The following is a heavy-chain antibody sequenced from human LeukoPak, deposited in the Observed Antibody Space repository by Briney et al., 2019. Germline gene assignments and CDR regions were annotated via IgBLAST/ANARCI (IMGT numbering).Heavy chain of an antibody. Sequence: GGSLRLSCAASGFTVDSNYLSWVRQAPGKGLEWVSTIYTGGNTYYAASVKGRFTISRDFSKNTVFLHMSSLRAEDTAMYYCARGDDSGYYDYFDYWGQGALVTVSS. CDR1: GFTVDSNY. V-gene: IGHV3-53*01. CDR3: ARGDDSGYYDYFDY. CDR2: IYTGGNT. D-gene: IGHD3-22*01. J-gene: IGHJ4*02.